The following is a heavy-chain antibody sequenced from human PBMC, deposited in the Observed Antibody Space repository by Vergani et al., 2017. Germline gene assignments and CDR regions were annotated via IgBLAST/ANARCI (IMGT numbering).Heavy chain of an antibody. CDR2: FDPEDGET. V-gene: IGHV1-24*01. D-gene: IGHD3-16*02. CDR3: ATPSQYDYIWVSYRYTYAFDI. Sequence: QVQLVQSGAEVKKPGASVKVSCKVSGYTLTELSMHWVRQAPGKGLEWMGGFDPEDGETIYAQKFQGRVTMTEDTSTDTAYMELSSLRSEYTAVYYCATPSQYDYIWVSYRYTYAFDIWGQGTMVTVSS. J-gene: IGHJ3*02. CDR1: GYTLTELS.